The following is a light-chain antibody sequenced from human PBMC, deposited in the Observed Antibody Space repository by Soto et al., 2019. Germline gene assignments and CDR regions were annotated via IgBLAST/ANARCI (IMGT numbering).Light chain of an antibody. CDR1: QRVSNNY. CDR2: GAY. CDR3: QQYKSWRA. J-gene: IGKJ1*01. Sequence: EIVLTQSPGTLSLSPGERATLSCRASQRVSNNYLAWYQQKPGQAPRLLIFGAYNRAAGIPDRFIGSGSGTDFSLTISGLQSEDFGVYYCQQYKSWRAFGQGTNVEV. V-gene: IGKV3-20*01.